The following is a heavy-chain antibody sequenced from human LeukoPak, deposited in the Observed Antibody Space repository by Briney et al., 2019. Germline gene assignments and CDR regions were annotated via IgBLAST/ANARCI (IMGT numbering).Heavy chain of an antibody. V-gene: IGHV4-39*07. CDR2: IYYSGST. Sequence: PSETLSLTCTVSGGSISSSSYYWGWIRQPPGKGLEWIGSIYYSGSTYYNPSLKSRVTISVDTSKNQFSLKLSSVTAADTAVYYCARVRLGIKNFDYWGQGTLVTVSS. J-gene: IGHJ4*02. D-gene: IGHD3-9*01. CDR3: ARVRLGIKNFDY. CDR1: GGSISSSSYY.